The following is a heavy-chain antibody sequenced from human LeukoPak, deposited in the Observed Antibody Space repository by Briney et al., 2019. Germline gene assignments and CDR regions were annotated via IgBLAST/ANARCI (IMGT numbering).Heavy chain of an antibody. CDR1: GDSMSSGSYY. CDR3: AFMVVADWFDP. D-gene: IGHD2-15*01. V-gene: IGHV4-39*01. J-gene: IGHJ5*02. Sequence: PSETLSLTCTVSGDSMSSGSYYWGWIRQPPEKGLEWIGSTYYSGTTYYNPSLKSRVTISVDTSKNQFSLKLSSVTAADTAMYYRAFMVVADWFDPWGQGTLVSVSS. CDR2: TYYSGTT.